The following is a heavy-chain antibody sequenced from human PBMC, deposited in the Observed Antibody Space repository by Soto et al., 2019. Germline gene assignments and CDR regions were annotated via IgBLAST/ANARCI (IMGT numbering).Heavy chain of an antibody. D-gene: IGHD5-12*01. CDR1: GFTFGDYA. Sequence: EVQLVESGGGLVQPGRSLGLSCTASGFTFGDYAMTWFRQAPGKGLEWVGFISSKRYGGTAEYATSVKGRFTISRDDSKSIAYLQMPSLKTEHTAVYFCSRLPPAKYRDSPFDPWGQGTLVIVSS. J-gene: IGHJ5*02. V-gene: IGHV3-49*03. CDR3: SRLPPAKYRDSPFDP. CDR2: ISSKRYGGTA.